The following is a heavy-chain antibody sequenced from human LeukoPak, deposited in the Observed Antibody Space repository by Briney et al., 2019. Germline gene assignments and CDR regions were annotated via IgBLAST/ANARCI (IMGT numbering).Heavy chain of an antibody. J-gene: IGHJ1*01. CDR2: IIPILGIA. CDR1: GGTFSSYA. D-gene: IGHD2-2*01. Sequence: GASVKVSCKASGGTFSSYAISWARQAPGQGLEWMGRIIPILGIANYAQKFQGRVTITADKSTSTAYMELSSLRSEDTAVYYCARSRFCSSTSCYYVSDFQHWGQGTLVTVSS. V-gene: IGHV1-69*04. CDR3: ARSRFCSSTSCYYVSDFQH.